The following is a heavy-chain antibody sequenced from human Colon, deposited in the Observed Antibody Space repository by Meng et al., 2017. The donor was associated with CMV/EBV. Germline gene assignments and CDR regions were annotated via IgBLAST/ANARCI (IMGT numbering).Heavy chain of an antibody. V-gene: IGHV4-30-2*01. J-gene: IGHJ4*02. CDR2: VYTTGST. D-gene: IGHD2-8*01. CDR3: ARGNGDHLFDY. Sequence: CAVSGAYINSAGSAWTWIRHPPGMGLEWIGNVYTTGSTFYNPSLKSRVTISVDVSKNQFSLQLRSVTAADTAVYYCARGNGDHLFDYWGQGTLVTVSS. CDR1: GAYINSAGSA.